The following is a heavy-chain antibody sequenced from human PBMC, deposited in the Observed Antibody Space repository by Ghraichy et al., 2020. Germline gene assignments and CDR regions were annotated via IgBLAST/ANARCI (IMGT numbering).Heavy chain of an antibody. CDR1: GGSISSYY. D-gene: IGHD2-8*01. CDR2: IYYSGST. Sequence: SETLSLTCTVSGGSISSYYWSWIRQPPGKGLEWIGYIYYSGSTNYNPSLKSRVTISVDTSKNQFSLKLSSVTAADTAVYYCARGGRGKKYAGDRSGMDVWGQGTTVTVSS. CDR3: ARGGRGKKYAGDRSGMDV. V-gene: IGHV4-59*01. J-gene: IGHJ6*02.